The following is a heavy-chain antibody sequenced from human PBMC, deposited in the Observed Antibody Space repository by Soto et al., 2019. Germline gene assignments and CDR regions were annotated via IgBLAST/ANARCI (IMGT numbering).Heavy chain of an antibody. CDR1: GESLSIGSYY. D-gene: IGHD5-12*01. Sequence: SETLSLTCTVPGESLSIGSYYWSWIRQPPGKAPEWIGYIYYSGNTKYSPSVKGRVTISIDTSKNQFSLRVSSVTAADTAVYYCARQADVATYMDLAYFKCWGEGTLVTVAS. CDR2: IYYSGNT. J-gene: IGHJ4*02. V-gene: IGHV4-61*01. CDR3: ARQADVATYMDLAYFKC.